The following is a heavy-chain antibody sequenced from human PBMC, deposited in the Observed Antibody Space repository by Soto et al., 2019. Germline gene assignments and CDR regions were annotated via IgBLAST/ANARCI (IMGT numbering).Heavy chain of an antibody. Sequence: PGGSLRLSCEASGFIFTKNAMSWVRQAPGKGLEWLSGISGTAGRTYYADSVKGRFTISRDTSKNTVYLQMNSLRAEDTAIYYCAGRTVTSSWTLDIWGQGTMVTVS. CDR1: GFIFTKNA. CDR3: AGRTVTSSWTLDI. J-gene: IGHJ3*02. CDR2: ISGTAGRT. D-gene: IGHD4-17*01. V-gene: IGHV3-23*01.